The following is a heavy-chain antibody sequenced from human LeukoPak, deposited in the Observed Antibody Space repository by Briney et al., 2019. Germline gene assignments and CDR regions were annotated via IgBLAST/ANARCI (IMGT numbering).Heavy chain of an antibody. CDR2: LHPEDGEA. D-gene: IGHD4-17*01. CDR1: GYTLNDLA. J-gene: IGHJ3*02. CDR3: ATRNFGDYGAFDI. Sequence: ASVKVSCKVSGYTLNDLAMHWVRQAPGKGREWMGGLHPEDGEAIYAQPLQGRVTMTEDTSTDTAYMELSSLRSDDTAVYYCATRNFGDYGAFDIWGQGTLVTVSS. V-gene: IGHV1-24*01.